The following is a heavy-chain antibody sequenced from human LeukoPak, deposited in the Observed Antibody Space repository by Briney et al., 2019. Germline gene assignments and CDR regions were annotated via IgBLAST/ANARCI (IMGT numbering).Heavy chain of an antibody. D-gene: IGHD3-9*01. Sequence: SETLSLTCTVSGGSISSSSYYWGWIRQPPGKGLEWIGSIYYSGSTYYNPSLKSRVTISVDTSKNQFSLKLSSVTAADTAVYYCARRVTGYYRGNDAFDIWGQGTMVTVSS. CDR2: IYYSGST. CDR3: ARRVTGYYRGNDAFDI. CDR1: GGSISSSSYY. V-gene: IGHV4-39*07. J-gene: IGHJ3*02.